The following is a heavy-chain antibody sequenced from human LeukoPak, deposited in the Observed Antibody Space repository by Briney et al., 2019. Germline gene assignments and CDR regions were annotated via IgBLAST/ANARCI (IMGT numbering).Heavy chain of an antibody. Sequence: PSETLSLTCAVYGGSFSGYYWSWIRQPPGKGLEWIGEINHSGSTNYNPSLKSRVTISVDTSKNQFSLKLSSVTAADTAVYYCARPIGSGYGLRRAFDIWGQGTMVTVSS. CDR2: INHSGST. CDR3: ARPIGSGYGLRRAFDI. J-gene: IGHJ3*02. CDR1: GGSFSGYY. V-gene: IGHV4-34*01. D-gene: IGHD3-22*01.